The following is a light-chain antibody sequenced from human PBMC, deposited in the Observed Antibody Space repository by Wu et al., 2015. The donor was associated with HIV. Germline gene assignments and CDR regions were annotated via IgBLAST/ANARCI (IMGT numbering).Light chain of an antibody. Sequence: SPGERATLSCRATQDVSSTYLGWYQXKPGQAPRLLIYGVSSRATGIPDRFSGSGSGTDFTLTISRLEPEDFAVYYCHQYGSSPQTFGQGTKVEIK. CDR3: HQYGSSPQT. V-gene: IGKV3-20*01. J-gene: IGKJ1*01. CDR2: GVS. CDR1: QDVSSTY.